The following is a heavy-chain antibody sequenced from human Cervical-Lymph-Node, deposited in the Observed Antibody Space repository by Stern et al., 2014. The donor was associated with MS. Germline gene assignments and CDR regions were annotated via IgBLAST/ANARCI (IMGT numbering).Heavy chain of an antibody. CDR1: GDSFSNFD. J-gene: IGHJ4*02. Sequence: QVQLVQSGAEVKKPGSSVKVACKASGDSFSNFDISWVRQAPGKGLEWMGGITPLFGTANYAQRFQGRVTFNADVSTDTVYMQMSSLRSDDTAVYYCTGHQGGIAAFWGQGTLVTVSS. CDR3: TGHQGGIAAF. D-gene: IGHD6-13*01. CDR2: ITPLFGTA. V-gene: IGHV1-69*01.